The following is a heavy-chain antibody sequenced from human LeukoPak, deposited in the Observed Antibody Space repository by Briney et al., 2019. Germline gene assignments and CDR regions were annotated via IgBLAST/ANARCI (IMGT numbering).Heavy chain of an antibody. CDR3: AKEGDEGELLRLIDY. D-gene: IGHD1-26*01. Sequence: GGSLRLSCAASGFTFSSYAMSWVRQAPGKGLEWVSAISGSGGSTYYADSVKGRFTISRDNSKNTLYLQMNSLRADDTAVYYCAKEGDEGELLRLIDYWGQGTLVTVSS. CDR2: ISGSGGST. CDR1: GFTFSSYA. V-gene: IGHV3-23*01. J-gene: IGHJ4*02.